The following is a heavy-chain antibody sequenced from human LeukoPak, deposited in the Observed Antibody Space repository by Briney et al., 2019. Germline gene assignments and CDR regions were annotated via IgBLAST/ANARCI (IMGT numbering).Heavy chain of an antibody. V-gene: IGHV3-23*01. D-gene: IGHD1-26*01. CDR3: ARDPHGWAGGQPFYYYYGMDV. Sequence: GGSLRLSCAASGFTFTSYGMTWVRQAPGQGLDWVSAISLTADTKFYADSVKGRFTISRDNSKNTLYLQMNSLRAEDTAVYYCARDPHGWAGGQPFYYYYGMDVWGQGTTVTVSS. J-gene: IGHJ6*02. CDR2: ISLTADTK. CDR1: GFTFTSYG.